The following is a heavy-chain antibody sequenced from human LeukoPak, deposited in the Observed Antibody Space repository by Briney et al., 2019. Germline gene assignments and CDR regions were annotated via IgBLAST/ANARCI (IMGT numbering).Heavy chain of an antibody. CDR1: GYSFIKYD. J-gene: IGHJ4*02. V-gene: IGHV7-4-1*02. Sequence: ASVKVSCKACGYSFIKYDMNWVRQAPGQRLEWMGWINTNTGNPTYAQGFTGRFVFSLDTSVSTAYLQISGLKAEDTAVYYCARNNADGEGCFSYRGQGTLVTVSS. CDR2: INTNTGNP. CDR3: ARNNADGEGCFSY. D-gene: IGHD3-10*01.